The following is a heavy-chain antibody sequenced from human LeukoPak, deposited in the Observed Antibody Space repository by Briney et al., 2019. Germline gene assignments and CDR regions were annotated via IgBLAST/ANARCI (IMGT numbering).Heavy chain of an antibody. Sequence: PSETLSLTCAVSGGSISSGDYYWSWIRQPPGEGLEWIGYIYYSGSTYYNPSLKSRVTISVDKSKNQFSLKLSSVTAADTAVYYCARSSSSWYFGFDYWGQGTLVTVSS. CDR1: GGSISSGDYY. CDR3: ARSSSSWYFGFDY. D-gene: IGHD6-13*01. CDR2: IYYSGST. J-gene: IGHJ4*02. V-gene: IGHV4-30-4*01.